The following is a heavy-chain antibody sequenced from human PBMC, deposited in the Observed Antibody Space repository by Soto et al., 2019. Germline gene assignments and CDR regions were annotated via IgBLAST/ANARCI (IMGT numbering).Heavy chain of an antibody. CDR3: ASSHQLLLGGYYFDY. D-gene: IGHD2-2*01. CDR2: ISSSSSYT. V-gene: IGHV3-11*06. CDR1: GFTFSDYY. J-gene: IGHJ4*02. Sequence: QVQLVESGGGLVKPGGSLRLSCAASGFTFSDYYMSWIRQAPGKGLEWVSYISSSSSYTNYADSVKGRFTISRDNAKNSLYLQMNSLRAEDTAVYYCASSHQLLLGGYYFDYWGQGTLVTVSS.